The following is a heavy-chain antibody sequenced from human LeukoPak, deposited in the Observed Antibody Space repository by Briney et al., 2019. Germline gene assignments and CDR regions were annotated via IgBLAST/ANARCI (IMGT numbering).Heavy chain of an antibody. Sequence: PSETLSLTCTVSGGSISSGDYYWSWIRQPPGKGLEWIGYIYYSGSTYYNPSLKSRVTISVDTSKNQFSLKLSSVTAADTAVYYCARETGTYCSSTSCYTPIFDYWGQGTLVTVSS. CDR3: ARETGTYCSSTSCYTPIFDY. CDR2: IYYSGST. V-gene: IGHV4-30-4*08. J-gene: IGHJ4*02. CDR1: GGSISSGDYY. D-gene: IGHD2-2*02.